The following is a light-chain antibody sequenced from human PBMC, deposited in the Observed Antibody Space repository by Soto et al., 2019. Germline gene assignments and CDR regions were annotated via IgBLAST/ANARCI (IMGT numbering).Light chain of an antibody. Sequence: QSALTQPPSASGSPGQSVTISCTGTSSDVGAYNYVSWYQQYPGKAPKLLIYDVTKRPSGVPDRFSGSKSGNTASLTVSGPQVEDDDYYCCSSHAGSRVVFGVGTKVTVL. CDR1: SSDVGAYNY. J-gene: IGLJ2*01. V-gene: IGLV2-8*01. CDR3: SSHAGSRVV. CDR2: DVT.